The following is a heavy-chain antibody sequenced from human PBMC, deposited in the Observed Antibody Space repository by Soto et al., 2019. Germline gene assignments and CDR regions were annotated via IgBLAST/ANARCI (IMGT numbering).Heavy chain of an antibody. J-gene: IGHJ6*02. CDR1: GYTFTSYG. CDR2: ISAYNGNT. CDR3: ARDGQNGSGSYRKGYYYYYYGMDV. D-gene: IGHD3-10*01. Sequence: GASVKVSCKVSGYTFTSYGISWVRQAPGQGLEWMGWISAYNGNTNYAQKLQGRVTMTTDTSTSTAYMELRSLRSDDTAVYYCARDGQNGSGSYRKGYYYYYYGMDVWGQGTTVTVSS. V-gene: IGHV1-18*01.